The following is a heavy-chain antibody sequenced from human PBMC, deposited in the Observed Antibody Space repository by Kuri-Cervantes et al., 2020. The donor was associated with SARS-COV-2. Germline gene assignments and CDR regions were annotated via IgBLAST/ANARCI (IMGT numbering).Heavy chain of an antibody. CDR3: ARDTVMITFGGVIVYPDY. Sequence: GSLRLSCTVSGGSISSSSYYWGWIRQPPGKGLGWIGSIYYSGSTYYNPSLKSRVTISVDTSKNQFSLKLSSVTAADTAVYYCARDTVMITFGGVIVYPDYWGQGTLVTVSS. V-gene: IGHV4-39*07. D-gene: IGHD3-16*02. J-gene: IGHJ4*02. CDR1: GGSISSSSYY. CDR2: IYYSGST.